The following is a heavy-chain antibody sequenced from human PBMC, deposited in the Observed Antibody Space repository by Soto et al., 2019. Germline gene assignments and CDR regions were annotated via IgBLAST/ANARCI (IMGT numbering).Heavy chain of an antibody. CDR1: EGTFNSYA. Sequence: QAQVVQSGAEVRKPGSSVKLSCKASEGTFNSYAIAWVRQAPGQGLEWMGGIIPYYNTLNYAQKFQDRVTITADDSTTTVYMELSSLRSYDTAVYFCASGASRWYPYCFDSWAQGTLVTVSS. J-gene: IGHJ4*02. V-gene: IGHV1-69*01. CDR3: ASGASRWYPYCFDS. CDR2: IIPYYNTL. D-gene: IGHD6-13*01.